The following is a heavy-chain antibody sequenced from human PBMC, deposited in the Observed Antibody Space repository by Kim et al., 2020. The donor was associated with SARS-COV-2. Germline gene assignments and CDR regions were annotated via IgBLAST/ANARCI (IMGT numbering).Heavy chain of an antibody. D-gene: IGHD6-6*01. CDR2: ISGGSVTM. V-gene: IGHV3-48*02. Sequence: RGSLRLSCVVSGFTFSNYGMNWVRQAPGKGLEWVSYISGGSVTMNYADSVKGRFAVSRDNAKNSLYLQMNSLTDEDTAVYYCARGGAARPDYWGQGTLVTVSS. CDR3: ARGGAARPDY. CDR1: GFTFSNYG. J-gene: IGHJ4*02.